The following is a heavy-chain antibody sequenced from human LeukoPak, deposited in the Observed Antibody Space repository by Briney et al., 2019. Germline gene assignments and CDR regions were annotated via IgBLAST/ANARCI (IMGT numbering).Heavy chain of an antibody. J-gene: IGHJ5*02. D-gene: IGHD6-13*01. CDR2: IYHSGST. CDR1: GYSISSGYY. CDR3: ARALAAAGTNWFDP. Sequence: PSETLSLTCTVSGYSISSGYYWGCIRQPPGKGLEWIGSIYHSGSTYYNPSLKSRVTISVDTSKNQFSLKLSSVTAADTAVYYCARALAAAGTNWFDPWGQGTLVTVSS. V-gene: IGHV4-38-2*02.